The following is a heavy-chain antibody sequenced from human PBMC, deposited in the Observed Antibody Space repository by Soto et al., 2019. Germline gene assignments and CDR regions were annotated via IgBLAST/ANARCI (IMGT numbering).Heavy chain of an antibody. Sequence: QVQLVQSGAEVKKPGSSVRVSCKASGTIFSSYTISWVRQAPGQGLEWMGRIIPSLGETNSAQKVQGRVTLTADKSTNTAYMGLNSLRLEDTALYYCARGLGGSMDDWGQGTTVTVSS. CDR3: ARGLGGSMDD. V-gene: IGHV1-69*08. CDR2: IIPSLGET. J-gene: IGHJ6*02. D-gene: IGHD3-16*01. CDR1: GTIFSSYT.